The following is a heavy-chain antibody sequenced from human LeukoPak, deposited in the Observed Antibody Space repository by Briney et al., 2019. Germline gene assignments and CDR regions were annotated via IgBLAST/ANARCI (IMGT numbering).Heavy chain of an antibody. J-gene: IGHJ4*02. Sequence: SETLSLTCAASGCSISISFWSWIRQPPGKGLEWIGYIYDSGSTNYNPALKSRVTTSIEKSKNKFSHMRSYMTAADNALYYYSRQTASGCYPFDHWGQGTLVTVSS. V-gene: IGHV4-59*08. D-gene: IGHD6-19*01. CDR2: IYDSGST. CDR3: SRQTASGCYPFDH. CDR1: GCSISISF.